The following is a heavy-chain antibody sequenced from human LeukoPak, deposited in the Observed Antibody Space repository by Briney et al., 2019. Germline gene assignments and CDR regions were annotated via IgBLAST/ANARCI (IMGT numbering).Heavy chain of an antibody. Sequence: GGSLRLSCAASGFTFSSYSMNWVRQAPGKGLEWVSSISSSSSYIYYADSVKGRFTISRDNAKNSLHLQMNSLRAEDTAVYYCASIMITFGGVNWGQGTLVTVSS. J-gene: IGHJ4*02. V-gene: IGHV3-21*01. CDR1: GFTFSSYS. CDR3: ASIMITFGGVN. CDR2: ISSSSSYI. D-gene: IGHD3-16*01.